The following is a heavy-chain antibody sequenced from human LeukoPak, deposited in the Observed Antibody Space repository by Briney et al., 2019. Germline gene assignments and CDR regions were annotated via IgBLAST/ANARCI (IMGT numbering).Heavy chain of an antibody. CDR2: IIPILGIA. Sequence: SVKVSCKASGGTFSSYAISWVRQAPGHGLEWMGRIIPILGIANYAQKFQGRVTITADKSTSTAYMELSSLRSEDTAVYYCARETYYGDPGGYFDHWGQGTLVTVSS. CDR3: ARETYYGDPGGYFDH. D-gene: IGHD4-17*01. CDR1: GGTFSSYA. V-gene: IGHV1-69*04. J-gene: IGHJ4*02.